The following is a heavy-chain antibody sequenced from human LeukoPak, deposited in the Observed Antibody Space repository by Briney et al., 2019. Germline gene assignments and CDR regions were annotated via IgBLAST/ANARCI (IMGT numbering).Heavy chain of an antibody. CDR2: ISGTGGST. D-gene: IGHD6-13*01. J-gene: IGHJ4*02. CDR3: AKDWYSSSWYGYSDY. Sequence: GGSLRLSCAASGFTFSSYAMSWVRQAPGKGLECVSAISGTGGSTYYADSVKGRFTISRDNSKNTLYLQMTSLRAEDTAVYYCAKDWYSSSWYGYSDYWGQGTLVTASS. CDR1: GFTFSSYA. V-gene: IGHV3-23*01.